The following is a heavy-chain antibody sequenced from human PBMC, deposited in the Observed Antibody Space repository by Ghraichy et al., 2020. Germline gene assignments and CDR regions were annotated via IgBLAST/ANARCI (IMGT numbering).Heavy chain of an antibody. CDR2: ISGPGGRT. CDR1: GFIFSSHG. J-gene: IGHJ4*02. V-gene: IGHV3-23*01. D-gene: IGHD3-10*01. CDR3: TRDRATMGRGGFDY. Sequence: ESLNISCAASGFIFSSHGMSWVRQAPGKGLEWVSGISGPGGRTYYADSVKGRFTISRDNANQVLYVQMDSLRVEDTATYYCTRDRATMGRGGFDYWGQGTLVTVPS.